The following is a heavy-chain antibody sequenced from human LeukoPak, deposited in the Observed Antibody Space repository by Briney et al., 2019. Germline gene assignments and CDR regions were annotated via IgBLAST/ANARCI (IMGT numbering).Heavy chain of an antibody. CDR2: ISSSSSYI. Sequence: GGSLRLSCAASGFTFSSYSMNWVRQAPGKGLEWVSSISSSSSYIYYADSVKGRFTISRDNAKSSLFLQMTSLRADDTAVYYCARDDPVVYATYGHWGQGTLVTVSS. D-gene: IGHD2-8*02. V-gene: IGHV3-21*01. CDR1: GFTFSSYS. J-gene: IGHJ4*02. CDR3: ARDDPVVYATYGH.